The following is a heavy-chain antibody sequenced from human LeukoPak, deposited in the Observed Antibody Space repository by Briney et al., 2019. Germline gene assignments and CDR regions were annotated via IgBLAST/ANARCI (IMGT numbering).Heavy chain of an antibody. CDR2: IRQDGSEE. J-gene: IGHJ4*02. Sequence: SGGSLRLSCAASGFTFSSYWMSWVRQAPGKGLGWVANIRQDGSEEFYVDSVKGRFTISRDNAKNSLYLQMNSLRAEDTAVYYCARGGAPDYWGQGTLVTVSS. D-gene: IGHD3-16*01. CDR1: GFTFSSYW. V-gene: IGHV3-7*02. CDR3: ARGGAPDY.